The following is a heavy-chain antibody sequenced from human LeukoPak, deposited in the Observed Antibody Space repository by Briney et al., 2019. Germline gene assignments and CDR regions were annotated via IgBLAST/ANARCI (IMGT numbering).Heavy chain of an antibody. D-gene: IGHD2-15*01. CDR3: AREGGDF. J-gene: IGHJ6*02. Sequence: GGSLRLSCAASGFVFSSYEMNWVRQPPGKELEWVSYISDSGSSSIYYADSVKGRFTISRDNTKNSLYLQMNSLRVEDTAVYYCAREGGDFWGQGTTVTVSS. CDR1: GFVFSSYE. V-gene: IGHV3-48*03. CDR2: ISDSGSSSI.